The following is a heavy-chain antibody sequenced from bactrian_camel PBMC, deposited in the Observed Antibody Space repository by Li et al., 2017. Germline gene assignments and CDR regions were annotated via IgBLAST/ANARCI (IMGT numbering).Heavy chain of an antibody. CDR3: AADPVYPGCYCTGEYCLDRDYNY. CDR1: GDTYSTYC. CDR2: VASDHST. J-gene: IGHJ4*01. Sequence: HVQLVESGGGSVQAGGSLRLPCVASGDTYSTYCMAWFRQVAGKEREAVAEVASDHSTWYAEFVKGRFTISKDNAKKTMTLQMNSLRPEDTAMYYCAADPVYPGCYCTGEYCLDRDYNYRGRGTQVTVS. V-gene: IGHV3S53*01. D-gene: IGHD5*01.